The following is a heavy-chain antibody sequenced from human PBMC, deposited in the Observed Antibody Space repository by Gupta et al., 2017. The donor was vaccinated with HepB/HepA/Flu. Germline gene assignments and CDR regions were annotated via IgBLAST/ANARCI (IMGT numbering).Heavy chain of an antibody. V-gene: IGHV3-33*01. D-gene: IGHD3-10*01. CDR3: ARESDYGSGSYYKSLDY. J-gene: IGHJ4*02. Sequence: QVQLVESGGGVVQPGRSLRLSCAASGFTFSNYGMHWVRQAPGKGLEWVAVISYDGSNKYYADSVKGRFTISRDSSKNTLYLHMNSLRAEDTAVYYCARESDYGSGSYYKSLDYWGQGTLVTVSS. CDR2: ISYDGSNK. CDR1: GFTFSNYG.